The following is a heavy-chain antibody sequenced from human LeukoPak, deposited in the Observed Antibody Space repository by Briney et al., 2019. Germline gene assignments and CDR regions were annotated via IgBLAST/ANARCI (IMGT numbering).Heavy chain of an antibody. CDR2: MNPNSGNT. Sequence: ASVKVSCKASGYTFTSYDINWVRQATGQGLEWMGWMNPNSGNTGYAQKFQGRVTITRNTSISTAYMELSSLRSEDTAVYYCARGPFDCSSTSCYEGRYYYHYMDVWGKGTTVTVSS. V-gene: IGHV1-8*03. CDR3: ARGPFDCSSTSCYEGRYYYHYMDV. J-gene: IGHJ6*03. CDR1: GYTFTSYD. D-gene: IGHD2-2*01.